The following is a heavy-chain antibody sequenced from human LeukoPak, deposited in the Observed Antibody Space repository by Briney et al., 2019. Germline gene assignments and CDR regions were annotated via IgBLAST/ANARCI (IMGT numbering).Heavy chain of an antibody. CDR1: GGSISSYY. CDR3: ARGGGGWYEDY. D-gene: IGHD6-19*01. CDR2: IYYSGST. Sequence: SETLSLTCTVSGGSISSYYWSWIRQPPGKGLEWIGYIYYSGSTNYNPSLKSRVTISVGTSKNQFSLKLSSVTAADTAVYYCARGGGGWYEDYWGQGTLVTVSS. J-gene: IGHJ4*02. V-gene: IGHV4-59*01.